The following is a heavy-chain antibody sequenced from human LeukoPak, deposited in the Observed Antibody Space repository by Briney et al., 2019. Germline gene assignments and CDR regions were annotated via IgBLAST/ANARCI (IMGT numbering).Heavy chain of an antibody. CDR1: GYTFTNYY. Sequence: ASVKVSCKASGYTFTNYYMHWVRQAPGQGLEWMGIINPSGGSTSHAQKFQGRVTMTRDTSTSTVYMELSSLRSEDTAVYYCARDPGAAAHRYWGQGTLVTVSS. J-gene: IGHJ4*02. CDR3: ARDPGAAAHRY. CDR2: INPSGGST. D-gene: IGHD6-13*01. V-gene: IGHV1-46*01.